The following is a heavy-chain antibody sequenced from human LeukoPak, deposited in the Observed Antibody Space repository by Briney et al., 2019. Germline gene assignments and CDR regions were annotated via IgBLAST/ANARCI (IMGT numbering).Heavy chain of an antibody. D-gene: IGHD6-6*01. V-gene: IGHV3-23*01. J-gene: IGHJ4*02. CDR1: GLTFSSYA. CDR3: AKTGQLVGAFDY. Sequence: GGSLRLSCAASGLTFSSYAMSWVRQAPGKGVEGVSASSGSGGSTYYADSVKGRFTISRDNSKNTLYLQMNSLRAEDTAVYYCAKTGQLVGAFDYWGQGTLVTVSS. CDR2: SSGSGGST.